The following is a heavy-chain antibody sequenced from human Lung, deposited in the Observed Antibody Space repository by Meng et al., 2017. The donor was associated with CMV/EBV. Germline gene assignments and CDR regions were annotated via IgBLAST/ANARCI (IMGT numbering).Heavy chain of an antibody. D-gene: IGHD3-22*01. CDR3: AREDYHDSTSYQDFDY. Sequence: SVXVSXXVSGYTFSDYYMHWVRQAPGQGLEWMGWINPNSGGTNYAQKFQGRVTMTRDTSISTSYMELSRLRSDDTAVYYCAREDYHDSTSYQDFDYWGQGTLVTVSS. CDR1: GYTFSDYY. V-gene: IGHV1-2*02. CDR2: INPNSGGT. J-gene: IGHJ4*02.